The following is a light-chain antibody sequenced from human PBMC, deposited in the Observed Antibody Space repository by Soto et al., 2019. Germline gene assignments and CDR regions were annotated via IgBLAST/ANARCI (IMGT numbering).Light chain of an antibody. Sequence: QSVLTQPPSVSGAPGQRVTISCTGSSSNIGAGYDVHWYQQLPGTAPKLLIYGNSNRPSGVPDRFSGSKSGTSASLAITWLQAEDEADYYCQSYDSSLSGSGVFGTGTKVTVL. CDR2: GNS. CDR3: QSYDSSLSGSGV. J-gene: IGLJ1*01. V-gene: IGLV1-40*01. CDR1: SSNIGAGYD.